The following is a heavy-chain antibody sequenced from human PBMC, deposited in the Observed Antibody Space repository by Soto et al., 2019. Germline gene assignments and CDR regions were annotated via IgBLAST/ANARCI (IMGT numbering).Heavy chain of an antibody. V-gene: IGHV1-69*08. Sequence: QVQLVQSGAEVKKPGSSVKVSCKASGGTFSSYTISWVRQAPGQGLEWMGRIIPILGIANYAQKFQGRVTITADKSTSTAYLELSSLRAEDTAVYYCAGEVVPADMSWFDPWGQGTLVTVSS. D-gene: IGHD2-2*01. CDR1: GGTFSSYT. CDR3: AGEVVPADMSWFDP. CDR2: IIPILGIA. J-gene: IGHJ5*02.